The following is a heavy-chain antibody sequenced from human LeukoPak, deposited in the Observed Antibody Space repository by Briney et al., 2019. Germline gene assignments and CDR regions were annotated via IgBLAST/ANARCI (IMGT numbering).Heavy chain of an antibody. V-gene: IGHV1-2*02. CDR1: GYTFTSYG. CDR3: ARVYEDDYGDFFDY. Sequence: ASVKVSCKASGYTFTSYGISWVRQAPGQGLEWMGWINPNSGGTNYAQKFQGRVTMTRDTSISTAYMELSRLRSDDTAVYYCARVYEDDYGDFFDYWGQGTLVTVSS. CDR2: INPNSGGT. D-gene: IGHD4-17*01. J-gene: IGHJ4*02.